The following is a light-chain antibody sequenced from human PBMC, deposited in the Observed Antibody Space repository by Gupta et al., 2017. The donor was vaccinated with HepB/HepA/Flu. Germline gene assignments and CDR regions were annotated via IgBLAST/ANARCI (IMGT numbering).Light chain of an antibody. J-gene: IGLJ2*01. CDR1: SSNIGAGYD. CDR2: GNS. CDR3: QSYDSSLSGVV. Sequence: QSVLTQPPSVSGAPGQRVTIPCTGSSSNIGAGYDVHWYQQLPGTAPKLPIYGNSNRPSGVPDRFSGSKSGTSASLAITGIQAEDEADYYCQSYDSSLSGVVFGGGTKLTVL. V-gene: IGLV1-40*01.